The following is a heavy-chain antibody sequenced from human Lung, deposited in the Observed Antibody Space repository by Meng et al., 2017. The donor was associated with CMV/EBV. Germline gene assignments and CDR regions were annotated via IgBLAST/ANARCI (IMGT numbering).Heavy chain of an antibody. Sequence: GGSXRLSCAASGITVSGYWMHWVRQAPGKGLEWVAVISYDGSNKYYADSVKGRFTISRDNSKNTLYLQMNSLRAEDTAVYYCATTMVRGLGAFDIWGQGTMVTVSS. CDR3: ATTMVRGLGAFDI. CDR2: ISYDGSNK. J-gene: IGHJ3*02. D-gene: IGHD3-10*01. CDR1: GITVSGYW. V-gene: IGHV3-30*03.